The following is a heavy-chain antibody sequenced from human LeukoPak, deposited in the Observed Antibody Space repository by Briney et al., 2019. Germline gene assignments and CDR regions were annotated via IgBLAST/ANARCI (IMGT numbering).Heavy chain of an antibody. J-gene: IGHJ4*02. V-gene: IGHV3-23*01. CDR1: GFTFSSSA. CDR3: AKDPIVVVAAIPGY. CDR2: ISGGGSTT. Sequence: GGSLRLSCAASGFTFSSSAMSWVRQAPGKGLEWVSAISGGGSTTFYADSVKGRFTISRDNSKNTLYLQMNSLRAEDTAVYYCAKDPIVVVAAIPGYWGQGTLVTVSS. D-gene: IGHD2-21*02.